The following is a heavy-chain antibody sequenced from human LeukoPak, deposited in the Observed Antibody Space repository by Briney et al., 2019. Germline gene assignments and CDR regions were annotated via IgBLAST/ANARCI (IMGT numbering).Heavy chain of an antibody. CDR2: IFSST. Sequence: GGSLRLSCTVSGFTVSSNFMSWVRQAPGKGLEWVSFIFSSTHYSDSVKGRFTISRDNSKNTLYLQMNSLRAEDTAVYYCATGIAVAGRGDFDYWGQGTLVTVSS. CDR1: GFTVSSNF. D-gene: IGHD6-19*01. V-gene: IGHV3-53*01. CDR3: ATGIAVAGRGDFDY. J-gene: IGHJ4*02.